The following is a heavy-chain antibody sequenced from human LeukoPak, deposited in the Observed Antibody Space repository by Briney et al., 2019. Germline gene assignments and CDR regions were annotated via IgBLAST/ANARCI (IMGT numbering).Heavy chain of an antibody. V-gene: IGHV4-39*01. D-gene: IGHD3-22*01. CDR3: ARTITVIKRYFDF. CDR2: IDYSGST. CDR1: GGSISSTIYY. Sequence: SETLSLTCTVSGGSISSTIYYWGWIRQPPGKGLEWIGSIDYSGSTYYNPSLKSRVTISVDTSKNQFSLNLSSVAAADTAVYYCARTITVIKRYFDFWGQGTLVTVSS. J-gene: IGHJ4*02.